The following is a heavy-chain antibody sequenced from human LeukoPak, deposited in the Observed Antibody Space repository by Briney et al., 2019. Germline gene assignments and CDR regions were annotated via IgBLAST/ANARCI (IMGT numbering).Heavy chain of an antibody. J-gene: IGHJ4*02. D-gene: IGHD5-18*01. CDR2: ISSGDNT. CDR3: ARGYIYGYHY. Sequence: GGSLRLSCAASGFTVNNKYMNWVRQAPGKGLEWVSVISSGDNTYYADSVKGRFTISRDNSKNTLFLQMNSLRAEDTAVYYCARGYIYGYHYWGQGTLVTVSS. V-gene: IGHV3-53*01. CDR1: GFTVNNKY.